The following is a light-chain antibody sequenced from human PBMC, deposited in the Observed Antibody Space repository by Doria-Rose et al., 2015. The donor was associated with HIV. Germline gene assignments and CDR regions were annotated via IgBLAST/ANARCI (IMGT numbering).Light chain of an antibody. Sequence: DIRVTQSPSSLSASVGDRVTITCRASQNINRFLNWYQQQPGKVPKVLIYAASSLQRGVPSRFSGSGSGTDFTLTSSSLQPEDFASYYCQQSFSTPRTFGQGTKVEIK. CDR3: QQSFSTPRT. CDR2: AAS. CDR1: QNINRF. V-gene: IGKV1-39*01. J-gene: IGKJ1*01.